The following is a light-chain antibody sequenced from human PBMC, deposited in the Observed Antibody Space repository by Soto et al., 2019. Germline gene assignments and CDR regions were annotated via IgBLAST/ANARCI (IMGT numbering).Light chain of an antibody. J-gene: IGLJ1*01. CDR1: SSDVGAYNY. Sequence: QPVLTQPPSASGSPGQSVSISCTGTSSDVGAYNYVSWYQQHPGKAPKLMIYDVSKRPSGVPDRFSGSKSGNTASLTVSGLQAEDEADYYCSSYAGSVYVFGTGTKLTVL. CDR3: SSYAGSVYV. CDR2: DVS. V-gene: IGLV2-8*01.